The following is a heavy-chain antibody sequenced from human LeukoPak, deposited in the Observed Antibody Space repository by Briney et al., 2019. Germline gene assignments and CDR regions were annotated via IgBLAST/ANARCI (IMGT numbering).Heavy chain of an antibody. CDR3: ASPGGSRPHFFDY. CDR1: GFTFSNAW. J-gene: IGHJ4*02. V-gene: IGHV3-23*01. Sequence: GGSLRLSCAASGFTFSNAWMSWVRQAPGKGLEWVSAISGSGGSTYYADSVKGRFTISRDNSKNTLYLQMNSLRAEDTAVYYCASPGGSRPHFFDYWGQGTLVTVSS. D-gene: IGHD3-16*01. CDR2: ISGSGGST.